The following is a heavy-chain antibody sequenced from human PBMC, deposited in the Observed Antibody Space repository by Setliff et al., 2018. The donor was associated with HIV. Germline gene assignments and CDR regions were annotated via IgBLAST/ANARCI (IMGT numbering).Heavy chain of an antibody. D-gene: IGHD3-3*01. CDR2: INHSGST. CDR3: ASLITYYDFWSGYYSPIGFDY. V-gene: IGHV4-34*01. CDR1: GGSFSGYY. Sequence: PSETLSLTCAVYGGSFSGYYWSWIRQPPGKGLEWIGEINHSGSTNYNPSLKSRVTISVDTSKNQFSLKLSSVTAADTAVYYCASLITYYDFWSGYYSPIGFDYWGQGTLVTVSS. J-gene: IGHJ4*02.